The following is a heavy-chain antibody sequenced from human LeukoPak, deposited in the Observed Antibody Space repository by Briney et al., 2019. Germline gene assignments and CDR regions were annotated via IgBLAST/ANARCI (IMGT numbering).Heavy chain of an antibody. Sequence: ASVKVSCKVSGYTLTELSMHWVRQAPGKGLEWMGGFDPEDGETIYAQKFQGRVTMTEDTSTDTAYMELSSLRSEDTAVYYCATAATVTTERLDYFDCWGQGTLVTVSS. CDR3: ATAATVTTERLDYFDC. J-gene: IGHJ4*02. V-gene: IGHV1-24*01. CDR1: GYTLTELS. D-gene: IGHD4-17*01. CDR2: FDPEDGET.